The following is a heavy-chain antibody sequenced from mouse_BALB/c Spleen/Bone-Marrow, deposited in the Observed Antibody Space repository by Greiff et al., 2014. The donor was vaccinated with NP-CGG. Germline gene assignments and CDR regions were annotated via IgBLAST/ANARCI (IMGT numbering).Heavy chain of an antibody. J-gene: IGHJ4*01. CDR1: GYSFTGYT. V-gene: IGHV1-18*01. CDR2: INPYNGGT. D-gene: IGHD2-4*01. CDR3: ARNNDYDEEDYAMDY. Sequence: EVQLQQSGPELVKPGASMKISCKASGYSFTGYTMNWVKQSHGKNLEWIGLINPYNGGTSYNQKFRGKATLTVDKSSSTAYMELLSLTSEDSAVYYCARNNDYDEEDYAMDYWGQGTSVTVSS.